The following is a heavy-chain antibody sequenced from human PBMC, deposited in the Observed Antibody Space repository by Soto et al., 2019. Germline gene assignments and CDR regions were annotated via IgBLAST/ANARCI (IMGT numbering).Heavy chain of an antibody. Sequence: SETLSLTCTVSGGSVSSGSYYWSWIRQPPGKGLEWIGYIYYSGSTNYNPSLKSRVTISVDTSKNQFSLKLSSVTAADTAVYYCARVLYCISTSCYGGPHNWFDPWGQGTLVTVSS. CDR2: IYYSGST. J-gene: IGHJ5*02. D-gene: IGHD2-2*01. CDR3: ARVLYCISTSCYGGPHNWFDP. CDR1: GGSVSSGSYY. V-gene: IGHV4-61*01.